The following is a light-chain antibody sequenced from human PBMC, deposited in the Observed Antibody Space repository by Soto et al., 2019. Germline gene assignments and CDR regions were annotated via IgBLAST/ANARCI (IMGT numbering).Light chain of an antibody. Sequence: EIVLTQSPGTLSLSPGERATLSCRASQSVSSSSLAWYQQKPGQAPRRLLYGASSRATGIPDRFSGSGSGTDFTLTISRLEPEDFAVYYCQQYRTFGQGTKVEIK. CDR3: QQYRT. V-gene: IGKV3-20*01. J-gene: IGKJ1*01. CDR2: GAS. CDR1: QSVSSSS.